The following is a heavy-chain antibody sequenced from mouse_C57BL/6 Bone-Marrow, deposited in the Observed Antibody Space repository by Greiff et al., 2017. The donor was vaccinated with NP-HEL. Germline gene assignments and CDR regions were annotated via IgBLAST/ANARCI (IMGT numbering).Heavy chain of an antibody. CDR2: IYPGDGDT. D-gene: IGHD2-3*01. CDR3: ARYGYYLYAMDY. V-gene: IGHV1-80*01. Sequence: VKVVESGAELVKPGASVKISCKASGYAFSSYWMNWVKQRPGKGLEWIGQIYPGDGDTNYNGKFKGKATLTADKSSSTAYMQLSSLTSEDSAVYFCARYGYYLYAMDYWGQGTSVTVSS. J-gene: IGHJ4*01. CDR1: GYAFSSYW.